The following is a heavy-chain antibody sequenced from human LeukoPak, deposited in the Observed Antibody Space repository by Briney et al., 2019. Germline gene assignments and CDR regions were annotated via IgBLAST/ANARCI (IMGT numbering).Heavy chain of an antibody. CDR2: INSDGSST. CDR1: GFTFSSYW. D-gene: IGHD5-18*01. J-gene: IGHJ4*02. Sequence: GGSLRLSCAASGFTFSSYWMHWVRQAPGKGLVWVSRINSDGSSTSYADSVKGRFTISRDNAKNTLYLQMNNLRAEDTAVYYCASGYSYGFLFEYWGQGTLVTVSS. CDR3: ASGYSYGFLFEY. V-gene: IGHV3-74*01.